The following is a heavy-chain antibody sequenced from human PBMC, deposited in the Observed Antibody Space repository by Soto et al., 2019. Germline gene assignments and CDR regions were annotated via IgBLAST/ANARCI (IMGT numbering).Heavy chain of an antibody. D-gene: IGHD2-21*01. CDR3: ARLAYCGGDCYSGAFDI. J-gene: IGHJ3*02. Sequence: ASVKVSCQASGYTFNSHYMHWVRQAPGQRLEWMGIINPSGGSTSYAQKFQGRVTMTRDTSTSTVYMELSSLRSEDTAVYYCARLAYCGGDCYSGAFDIWGQGTMVTVSS. CDR1: GYTFNSHY. CDR2: INPSGGST. V-gene: IGHV1-46*02.